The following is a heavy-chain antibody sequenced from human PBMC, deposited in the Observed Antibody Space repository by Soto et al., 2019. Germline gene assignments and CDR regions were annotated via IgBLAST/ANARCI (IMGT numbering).Heavy chain of an antibody. CDR2: VSKSDYT. J-gene: IGHJ4*02. D-gene: IGHD6-19*01. CDR1: GFTFTNYG. Sequence: GGSLRLSCAVSGFTFTNYGFNWVRQAPGKWLEWVSSVSKSDYTYYSDSVKGRFTISRDNAKNSVSLQMNNLRAEDTAVYYCTREDSIIIPAVADFWGQGXLVTVYS. V-gene: IGHV3-21*01. CDR3: TREDSIIIPAVADF.